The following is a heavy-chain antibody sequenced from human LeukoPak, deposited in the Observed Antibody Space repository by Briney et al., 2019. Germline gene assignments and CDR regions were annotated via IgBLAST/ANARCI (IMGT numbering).Heavy chain of an antibody. Sequence: GASVKVSFKVSGDSLSELSMHWVRQAPGKGLEWMGGFDPEDGETIYAQKFQGRVTMTEDTSTDTAYMELSSLRSEDTAVYYCATSPGYSSGWYRVWGQGTLVTVSS. V-gene: IGHV1-24*01. CDR3: ATSPGYSSGWYRV. CDR1: GDSLSELS. CDR2: FDPEDGET. J-gene: IGHJ4*02. D-gene: IGHD6-19*01.